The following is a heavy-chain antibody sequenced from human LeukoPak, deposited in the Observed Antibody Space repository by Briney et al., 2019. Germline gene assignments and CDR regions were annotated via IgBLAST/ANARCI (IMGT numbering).Heavy chain of an antibody. CDR1: GGSFSGYY. CDR3: ARHVRCSGGSCLSSWFDP. Sequence: PSETLSLTCAVYGGSFSGYYWSWIRQPPGKGLEWIGEINHSGSTNYNPSLKSRVTISVDTSKNQFSLKLSSVTAADTAVYYCARHVRCSGGSCLSSWFDPWGQGTLVTVSS. D-gene: IGHD2-15*01. V-gene: IGHV4-34*01. J-gene: IGHJ5*02. CDR2: INHSGST.